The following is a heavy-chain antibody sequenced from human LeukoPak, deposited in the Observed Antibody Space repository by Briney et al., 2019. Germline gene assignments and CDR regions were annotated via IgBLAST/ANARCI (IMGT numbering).Heavy chain of an antibody. V-gene: IGHV1-18*01. J-gene: IGHJ6*02. Sequence: GASVKVSCKASGYTFNNYGINWVRQAPGQGLEWMGWISTYNDNTNYAQKLQGRVTMTTDTSTSTAYMELRSLTSDDTAVYYCARDYCSGGSCYSDYYYGMDVWGQGTTVTVSS. D-gene: IGHD2-15*01. CDR3: ARDYCSGGSCYSDYYYGMDV. CDR2: ISTYNDNT. CDR1: GYTFNNYG.